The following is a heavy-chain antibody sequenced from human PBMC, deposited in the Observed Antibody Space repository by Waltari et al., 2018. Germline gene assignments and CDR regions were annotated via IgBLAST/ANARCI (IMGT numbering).Heavy chain of an antibody. CDR2: IYHSGST. D-gene: IGHD4-17*01. V-gene: IGHV4-38-2*01. J-gene: IGHJ4*02. CDR3: ARRDYGGNGRGY. Sequence: QVQLQESGPGLVTPSETLSLTCAVSGYSISSGYYWGWIRQPPGKGLEWIGSIYHSGSTYYNPSLKSRVTISVDTSKNQFSLKLSSVTAADTAVYYCARRDYGGNGRGYWGQGTLVTVSS. CDR1: GYSISSGYY.